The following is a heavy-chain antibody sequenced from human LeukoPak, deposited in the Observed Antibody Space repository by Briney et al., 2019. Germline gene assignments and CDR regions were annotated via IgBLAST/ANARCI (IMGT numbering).Heavy chain of an antibody. CDR1: GDSISGYY. D-gene: IGHD2-2*01. Sequence: SETLSLTCTVSGDSISGYYWSWIRQPLGKGLEWIGYIYYSGSPNYNPSLKSRVTISVDTSKNQFSLKLNSVTAADTAVYYCARRYCTSISCYLSAFDIWGQGTMVTVSS. J-gene: IGHJ3*02. CDR2: IYYSGSP. V-gene: IGHV4-59*01. CDR3: ARRYCTSISCYLSAFDI.